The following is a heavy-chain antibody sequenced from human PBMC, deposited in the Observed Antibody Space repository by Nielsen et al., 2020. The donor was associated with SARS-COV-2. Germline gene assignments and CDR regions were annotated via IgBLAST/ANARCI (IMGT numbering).Heavy chain of an antibody. CDR2: ISYDGSNK. Sequence: GESLKISCAASGFTFSSYGMHWVRQAPGKGLEWVAVISYDGSNKYYADSVKGRFTISRDNSKNTLYLQMNSLRAEDTAVYYCARPQPSYYYGSGSYSAWGQGTLVTVSS. CDR1: GFTFSSYG. J-gene: IGHJ5*02. V-gene: IGHV3-30*19. CDR3: ARPQPSYYYGSGSYSA. D-gene: IGHD3-10*01.